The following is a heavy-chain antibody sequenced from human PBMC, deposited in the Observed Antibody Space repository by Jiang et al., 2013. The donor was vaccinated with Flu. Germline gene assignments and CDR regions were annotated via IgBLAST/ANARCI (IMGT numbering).Heavy chain of an antibody. J-gene: IGHJ6*02. CDR1: GFSLSNARMG. CDR3: ARTPGGYYYYYYGMDV. D-gene: IGHD2-15*01. V-gene: IGHV2-26*01. CDR2: IFSNDEK. Sequence: KPTQTLTLTCTVSGFSLSNARMGVSWIRQPPGKALEWLAHIFSNDEKSYSTSLKSRLTISKDTSKSQVVLTMTNMDPVDTATYYCARTPGGYYYYYYGMDVWGQGTAVTGLL.